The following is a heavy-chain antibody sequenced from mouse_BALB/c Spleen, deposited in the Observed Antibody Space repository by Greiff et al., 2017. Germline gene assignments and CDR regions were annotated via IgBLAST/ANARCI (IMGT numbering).Heavy chain of an antibody. CDR1: GFSLTSYG. CDR3: ARVITTVGFYAMDY. V-gene: IGHV2-9*02. D-gene: IGHD1-1*01. Sequence: VQLQQSGPGLVAPSQSLSITCTVSGFSLTSYGVHWVRQPPGKGLEWLGVIWAGGSTNYNSALMSRLSISNDNSKSKVILKMNSLQTDDTAMYYCARVITTVGFYAMDYWGQGTSVTVSS. CDR2: IWAGGST. J-gene: IGHJ4*01.